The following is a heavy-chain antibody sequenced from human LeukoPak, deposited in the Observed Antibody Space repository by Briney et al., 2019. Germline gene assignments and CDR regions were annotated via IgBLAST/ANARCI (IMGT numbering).Heavy chain of an antibody. CDR3: AKDRSLAAAGVFDY. Sequence: GGSLRLSCAASGFTFSSYGMHWVRQAPGKGLEWVAFIRYDGSNKYYADSVKGRFTISGDNSKNTLYLQMNSLRAEDTAVYYCAKDRSLAAAGVFDYWGQGTLVTVSS. CDR2: IRYDGSNK. J-gene: IGHJ4*02. V-gene: IGHV3-30*02. CDR1: GFTFSSYG. D-gene: IGHD6-13*01.